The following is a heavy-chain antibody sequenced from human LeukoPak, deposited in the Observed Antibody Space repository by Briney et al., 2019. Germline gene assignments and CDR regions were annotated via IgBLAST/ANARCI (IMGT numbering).Heavy chain of an antibody. D-gene: IGHD3-22*01. CDR3: AKMGSPVVVISYFDY. V-gene: IGHV3-23*01. Sequence: GGSLRLSCAASGFTFSSYAMSWVRQAPGKGLEWVSGISGSGGGTYYADSVKGRFTISRDNSKNTLYLQVNSLRAEDTAVYYCAKMGSPVVVISYFDYWGQGTLVTVSS. CDR1: GFTFSSYA. J-gene: IGHJ4*02. CDR2: ISGSGGGT.